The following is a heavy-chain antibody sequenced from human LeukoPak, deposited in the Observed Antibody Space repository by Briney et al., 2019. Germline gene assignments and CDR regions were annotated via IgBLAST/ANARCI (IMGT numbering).Heavy chain of an antibody. J-gene: IGHJ4*02. CDR3: ARLLDDFWSSYPYYFDY. Sequence: SETLSLTCAVSGYSISSGYYWGWIRQPPGKGLEWIGSIYHSGSTYYNPSLKSRVTISVDTSKNQFSLKLSSVTAEDPAVYYCARLLDDFWSSYPYYFDYWGQGTLVTVSS. CDR1: GYSISSGYY. D-gene: IGHD3-3*01. V-gene: IGHV4-38-2*01. CDR2: IYHSGST.